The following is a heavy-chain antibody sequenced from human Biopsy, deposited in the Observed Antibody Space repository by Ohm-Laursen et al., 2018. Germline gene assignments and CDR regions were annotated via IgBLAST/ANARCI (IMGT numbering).Heavy chain of an antibody. CDR2: IFNSANT. J-gene: IGHJ5*02. CDR1: GGSISSGGSY. D-gene: IGHD3-22*01. CDR3: AGGDYFDSNGYFWFDP. Sequence: SETLSLTCTVSGGSISSGGSYRSWIRQRPGKGLEWIGYIFNSANTYYNPSLKNLITISGDTSKNQFSLKLNSVTAADTAVYYCAGGDYFDSNGYFWFDPWGQGTLVTVSS. V-gene: IGHV4-31*01.